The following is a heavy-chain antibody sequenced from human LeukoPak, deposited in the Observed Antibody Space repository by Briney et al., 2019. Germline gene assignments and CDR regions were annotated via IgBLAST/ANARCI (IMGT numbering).Heavy chain of an antibody. D-gene: IGHD3-16*01. CDR1: GFTFNNFW. V-gene: IGHV3-7*01. CDR2: IKNDGTEK. Sequence: GGSLRLSCAGSGFTFNNFWMSWFRQAPGGRXEXVGNIKNDGTEKYYLDSLRGRFTISRDNAKQSVFLQMHSLRAEDTAVYFCVRDYVWGTENPDYWGQGTQVTVSS. J-gene: IGHJ4*02. CDR3: VRDYVWGTENPDY.